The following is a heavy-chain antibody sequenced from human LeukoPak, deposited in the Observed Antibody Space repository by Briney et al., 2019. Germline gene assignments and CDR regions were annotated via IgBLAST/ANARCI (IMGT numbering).Heavy chain of an antibody. V-gene: IGHV1-46*01. J-gene: IGHJ4*02. D-gene: IGHD3-22*01. CDR3: ARALDIGSSGYLFDY. Sequence: ASVKVSCKASGYTFTGYYMHWVRQAPGPGLEWMGIINPSGGSTTYAQKFQGRVTMTRDTSTSTVHMELSSLRSEDTAVYYCARALDIGSSGYLFDYWGQGTLVTVSS. CDR2: INPSGGST. CDR1: GYTFTGYY.